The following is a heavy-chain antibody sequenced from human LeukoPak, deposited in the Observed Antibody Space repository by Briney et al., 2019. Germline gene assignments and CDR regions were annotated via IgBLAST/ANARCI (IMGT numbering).Heavy chain of an antibody. CDR3: ARAISDCAIPNCYKGYFDH. Sequence: ASVKVSCKAYGSTLTSSALHWVRQAPGQRPELMGWIDADSRNTKYSQKFQGRVAFTRDTSASTAYMELSSLRSEDTAAYYCARAISDCAIPNCYKGYFDHWGQGTLVTVSS. V-gene: IGHV1-3*01. J-gene: IGHJ4*02. CDR2: IDADSRNT. D-gene: IGHD2-2*02. CDR1: GSTLTSSA.